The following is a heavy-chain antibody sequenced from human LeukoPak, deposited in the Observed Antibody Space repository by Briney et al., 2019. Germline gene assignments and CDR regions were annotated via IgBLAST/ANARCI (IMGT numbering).Heavy chain of an antibody. CDR2: IYYSGST. J-gene: IGHJ4*02. D-gene: IGHD3-22*01. CDR1: GGSVSSGSYY. V-gene: IGHV4-61*01. CDR3: ARGGYGEYYYDSSGYYLFDY. Sequence: PSETLSLTCTVSGGSVSSGSYYWSWIRQPPGKGLEWIGYIYYSGSTNYNPSLKSRVTISVDTSKNQFSLKLSSVTAADTAVCYCARGGYGEYYYDSSGYYLFDYWGQGTLVTVSS.